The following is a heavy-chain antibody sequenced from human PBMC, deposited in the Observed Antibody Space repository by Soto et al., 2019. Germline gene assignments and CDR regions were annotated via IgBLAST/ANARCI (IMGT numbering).Heavy chain of an antibody. V-gene: IGHV3-53*01. Sequence: EVQLVESGGGLIQPGWSLRLSCAASGFTVSRDHMSWVRQAPGKGLEWVSIIYSGGSTYYADSVQGRFTISRDDSKNTLVLQMDSLRAEDTAVYYCASLNTLTTTHWGQGTLVTVSS. CDR1: GFTVSRDH. CDR2: IYSGGST. D-gene: IGHD4-17*01. CDR3: ASLNTLTTTH. J-gene: IGHJ4*02.